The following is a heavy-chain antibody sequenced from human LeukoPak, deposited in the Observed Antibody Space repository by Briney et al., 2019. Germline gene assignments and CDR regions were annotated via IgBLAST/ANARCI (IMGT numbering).Heavy chain of an antibody. CDR3: SRGVTDTN. CDR2: INHSGST. D-gene: IGHD4-23*01. V-gene: IGHV4-34*01. Sequence: SETLSLTCAVYGGSFSGYYWSWIRQSPGKGLAWLGEINHSGSTNYNPSLKSRVTISLDTSKNQFSLKLSSVTAADTAVYYCSRGVTDTNWGQGTLVTVSS. CDR1: GGSFSGYY. J-gene: IGHJ4*02.